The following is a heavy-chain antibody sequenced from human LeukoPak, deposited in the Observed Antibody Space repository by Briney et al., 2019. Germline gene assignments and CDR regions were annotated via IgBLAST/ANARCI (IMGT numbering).Heavy chain of an antibody. CDR1: GFTFSSYA. J-gene: IGHJ4*02. CDR2: ISYDGSTK. Sequence: GRSLRLSCAASGFTFSSYAIHWVRQAPGKGLEWVALISYDGSTKYSTDSVKGRFTISRDNSKNTLYLQMNSLRPEDTAVYYCAGHFGAWHYFDYWGQGTPVTVSS. CDR3: AGHFGAWHYFDY. V-gene: IGHV3-30*04. D-gene: IGHD3-3*01.